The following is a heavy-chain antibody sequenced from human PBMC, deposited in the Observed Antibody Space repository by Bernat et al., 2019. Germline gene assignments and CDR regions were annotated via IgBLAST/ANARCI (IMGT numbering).Heavy chain of an antibody. D-gene: IGHD6-13*01. CDR2: ISWNSGSI. CDR3: AKGRYSSIWYYYDY. J-gene: IGHJ4*01. Sequence: EVQLVEFGGCLVQPGRSLRLSCAASGFTFDDYAMHWVRQAPGKGLEWVSGISWNSGSIGYADSVKGRFTISRDNAKNSLYLQMNSLRAEDTALYYCAKGRYSSIWYYYDYWDHGTLVTISS. V-gene: IGHV3-9*01. CDR1: GFTFDDYA.